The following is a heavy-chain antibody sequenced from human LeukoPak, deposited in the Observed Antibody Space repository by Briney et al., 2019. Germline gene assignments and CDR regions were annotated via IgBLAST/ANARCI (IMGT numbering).Heavy chain of an antibody. D-gene: IGHD3-16*02. J-gene: IGHJ4*02. V-gene: IGHV7-4-1*02. CDR1: GYTFTSYA. CDR2: INTNTGNP. CDR3: AVRLGELSLSVERYFDY. Sequence: ASVKVSCKASGYTFTSYAMNWVRQAPGQGPEWMGWINTNTGNPTYAQGFTGRFVFSLDTSVSTAYLQISSLKAEDTAVYYCAVRLGELSLSVERYFDYWGQGTLVTVSS.